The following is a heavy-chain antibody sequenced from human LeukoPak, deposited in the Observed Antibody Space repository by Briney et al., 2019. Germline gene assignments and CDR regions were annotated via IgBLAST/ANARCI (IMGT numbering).Heavy chain of an antibody. CDR3: ARRATTDYYFDN. D-gene: IGHD5-12*01. V-gene: IGHV4-38-2*01. CDR1: GYSISSGYY. J-gene: IGHJ4*02. Sequence: PSETLSLTCAVSGYSISSGYYWGWIRQPPGKGLEWIGSIFHSGSTYYNPSLKSRVTISVDTSKNQFSLKLRSVTAADTAVYYCARRATTDYYFDNWGQGTLVTASS. CDR2: IFHSGST.